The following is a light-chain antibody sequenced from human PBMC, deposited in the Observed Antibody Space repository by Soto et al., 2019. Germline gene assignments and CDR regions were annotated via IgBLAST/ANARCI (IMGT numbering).Light chain of an antibody. CDR3: QQYGSSPQT. V-gene: IGKV3-20*01. J-gene: IGKJ1*01. CDR2: GAS. Sequence: EIVLTQSPGTLSSSPGERATLSCRASQSVSSSYLAWYQQKPGQAPRLLIYGASSRATGIPDRFSGSGSGTDFTLTISRLEPEDFAVCYCQQYGSSPQTFGQGTKVDIK. CDR1: QSVSSSY.